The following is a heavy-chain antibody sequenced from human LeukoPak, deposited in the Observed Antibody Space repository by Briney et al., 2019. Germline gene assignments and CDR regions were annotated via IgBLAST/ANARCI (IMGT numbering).Heavy chain of an antibody. CDR2: VSGSGDST. V-gene: IGHV3-23*01. CDR3: ASRYSGSYFDY. CDR1: GFTFSNYA. D-gene: IGHD1-26*01. J-gene: IGHJ4*02. Sequence: GGSLRLSCAASGFTFSNYAMGRVRQAPGKGLEWVSAVSGSGDSTYYADSVKGRFTISRDNFKNTLYLQMNSLRAEDTALYYCASRYSGSYFDYWGRGTLVTVSS.